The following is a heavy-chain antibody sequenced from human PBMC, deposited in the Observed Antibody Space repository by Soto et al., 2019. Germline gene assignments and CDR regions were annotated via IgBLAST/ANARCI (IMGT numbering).Heavy chain of an antibody. CDR2: IDPSRDTT. J-gene: IGHJ4*02. Sequence: ASVKVSCKASGYSFTSYYIHWVRQAPGQGLEWMGVIDPSRDTTKYAQKFQGRIPLTRDTSTTTVYMELSSLRSEDTAIYYCARAPLAAGPGADYWGQGTLVTVSS. V-gene: IGHV1-46*01. CDR3: ARAPLAAGPGADY. D-gene: IGHD6-6*01. CDR1: GYSFTSYY.